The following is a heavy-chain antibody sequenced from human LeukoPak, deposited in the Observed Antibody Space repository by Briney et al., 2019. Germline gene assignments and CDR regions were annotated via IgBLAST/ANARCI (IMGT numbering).Heavy chain of an antibody. Sequence: GGSLRLSCAASGFTFSSYWMHWVRQAPGKGLVWVSRINSDGSSTTYADSVKGRFTISRDNGQNTLYLQMNSLRAEDTAVYYCAREGRGYSYAFEYWGQGTLVTVSS. V-gene: IGHV3-74*01. CDR1: GFTFSSYW. CDR3: AREGRGYSYAFEY. D-gene: IGHD5-18*01. CDR2: INSDGSST. J-gene: IGHJ4*02.